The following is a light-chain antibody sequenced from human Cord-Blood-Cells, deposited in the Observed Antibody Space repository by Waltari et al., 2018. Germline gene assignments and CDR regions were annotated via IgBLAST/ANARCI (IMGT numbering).Light chain of an antibody. CDR2: CNS. V-gene: IGLV1-40*01. CDR3: QSYDSSLSGYV. CDR1: SPNIGAGYD. Sequence: QSVLTPPPSVSGAPGQRVTISCTWSSPNIGAGYDVHWYQQLPGTAPKLLIYCNSNRPSGVPDRFSGSKSGTSASLAITGLQAEDEADYYCQSYDSSLSGYVFGTGTKVTVL. J-gene: IGLJ1*01.